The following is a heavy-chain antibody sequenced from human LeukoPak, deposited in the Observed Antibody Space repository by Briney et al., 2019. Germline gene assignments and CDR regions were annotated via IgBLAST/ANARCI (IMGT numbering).Heavy chain of an antibody. CDR2: IYYSGST. J-gene: IGHJ3*02. CDR1: GGSISSSY. CDR3: ARQSGTMADAFDI. V-gene: IGHV4-59*08. Sequence: SETLSLTCTVSGGSISSSYWSWIRQPPGKGLEWIGYIYYSGSTSYNPSLKSRVTISVDTSKNQFSLKLNSVTAADTAVYYCARQSGTMADAFDIWGQGTMVTVSS. D-gene: IGHD3-10*01.